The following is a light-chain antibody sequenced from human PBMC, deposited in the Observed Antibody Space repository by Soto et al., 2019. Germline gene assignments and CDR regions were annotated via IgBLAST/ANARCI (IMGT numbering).Light chain of an antibody. CDR1: QGISSY. Sequence: DIQMTKSQSSLSAAVGDRSSTSFPASQGISSYLAWYQQKPGKAPKLLIYAASTLQSGVPSRFSGSGSGTEFTLTISSLQPEDFATYYCQQHNSYAITGGQGTRREIK. CDR3: QQHNSYAIT. V-gene: IGKV1-9*01. CDR2: AAS. J-gene: IGKJ5*01.